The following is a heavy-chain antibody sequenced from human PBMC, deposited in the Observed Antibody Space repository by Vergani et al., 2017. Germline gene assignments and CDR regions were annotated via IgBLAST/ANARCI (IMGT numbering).Heavy chain of an antibody. J-gene: IGHJ5*02. CDR1: GASITSGSFY. CDR2: IHASGTK. Sequence: QVHLNEAGPGLVKPSQTLSLTCTVSGASITSGSFYWSWIRQPAGKGLEWIGRIHASGTKNYNPSLRSRVTLSVDTSKNQLSLKMISMTPADTAVYYCVRDSWRSDLRGVYWFDTWGQGTLVSVSS. V-gene: IGHV4-61*02. CDR3: VRDSWRSDLRGVYWFDT. D-gene: IGHD3-10*01.